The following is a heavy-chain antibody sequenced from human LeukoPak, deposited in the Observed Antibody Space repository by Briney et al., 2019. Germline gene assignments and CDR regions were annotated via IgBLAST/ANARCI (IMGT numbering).Heavy chain of an antibody. J-gene: IGHJ4*02. Sequence: PGGSLRLSCAESGFTFSSYGMHWVRQAQGKGREGVAFIRYDGSNKYYADSVKGGFTISRYNSKNTLYLQMNSLRAEDTAVYYCAKDRYSYGRGYFDYWGQGTLVTVSS. V-gene: IGHV3-30*02. CDR2: IRYDGSNK. D-gene: IGHD5-18*01. CDR3: AKDRYSYGRGYFDY. CDR1: GFTFSSYG.